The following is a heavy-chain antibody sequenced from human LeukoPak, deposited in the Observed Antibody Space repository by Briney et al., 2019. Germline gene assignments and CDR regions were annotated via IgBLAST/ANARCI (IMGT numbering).Heavy chain of an antibody. V-gene: IGHV3-64*01. CDR3: ARGPTVTSFNAFDM. Sequence: GGSLRLSCVGSGFTFSDYGIYWVRQPPGKGLEHVSAISSTGTYTYYANSVRGRFTISRDNSKNTLYLQMGSLRAEDMAVYYCARGPTVTSFNAFDMWGQGTMVTVSS. CDR2: ISSTGTYT. CDR1: GFTFSDYG. J-gene: IGHJ3*02. D-gene: IGHD4-17*01.